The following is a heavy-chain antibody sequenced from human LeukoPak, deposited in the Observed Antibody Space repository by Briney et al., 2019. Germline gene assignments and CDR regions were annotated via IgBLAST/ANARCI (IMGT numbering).Heavy chain of an antibody. V-gene: IGHV4-59*11. D-gene: IGHD4-17*01. CDR1: GDSMNSHY. J-gene: IGHJ3*02. CDR2: ISYIGST. CDR3: ARDPTTVTRGLDI. Sequence: SETLSLTCTVSGDSMNSHYWSWIRQPPGKGLEWIGYISYIGSTNYNPSLKSRVTISVDTSKNQFSLKLSSVTAADTAVYYCARDPTTVTRGLDIWGKGTMVTVSS.